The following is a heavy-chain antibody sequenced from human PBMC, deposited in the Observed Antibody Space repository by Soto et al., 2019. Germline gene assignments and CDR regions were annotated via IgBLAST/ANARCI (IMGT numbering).Heavy chain of an antibody. D-gene: IGHD3-10*01. V-gene: IGHV3-7*03. Sequence: VGSLRVSCAASGFTFSSFWMSWVRQAPGKGLEWVANIKTDGSETHYVDSVKGRFTISRDNPKTSVFLQMNSLRVEDTAVYFCTSDRYPRFYDGSRSYPYYWGQGTPVTVSS. CDR1: GFTFSSFW. CDR3: TSDRYPRFYDGSRSYPYY. CDR2: IKTDGSET. J-gene: IGHJ4*02.